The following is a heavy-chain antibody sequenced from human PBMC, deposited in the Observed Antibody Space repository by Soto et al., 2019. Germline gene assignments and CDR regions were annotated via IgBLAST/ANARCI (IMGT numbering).Heavy chain of an antibody. Sequence: WETLSLTCAFSVDSISSSRYYWGWIRQPPGKGLEWIASIYFSGSAYYNPSLKSRVTISIDTSKSQFSLRLNSVTAADTAVYYCASYHGSESFYYNGIDYWGQGTLVTVSS. CDR1: VDSISSSRYY. J-gene: IGHJ4*02. CDR2: IYFSGSA. CDR3: ASYHGSESFYYNGIDY. V-gene: IGHV4-39*01. D-gene: IGHD3-10*01.